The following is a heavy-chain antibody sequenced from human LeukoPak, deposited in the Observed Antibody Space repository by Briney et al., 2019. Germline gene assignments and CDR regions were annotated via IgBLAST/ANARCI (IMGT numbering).Heavy chain of an antibody. V-gene: IGHV1-2*06. CDR2: INPNSGGT. D-gene: IGHD4-17*01. CDR3: ARDTVTTNPSPSFDY. CDR1: GYTFTGYY. J-gene: IGHJ4*02. Sequence: ASVKVSXKASGYTFTGYYMHWVRQAPGQGLEWIGRINPNSGGTNYAQKFQGRVTMTRDTSISTAYMELSRLRSDDTAVYFCARDTVTTNPSPSFDYWGQGTLVTVSS.